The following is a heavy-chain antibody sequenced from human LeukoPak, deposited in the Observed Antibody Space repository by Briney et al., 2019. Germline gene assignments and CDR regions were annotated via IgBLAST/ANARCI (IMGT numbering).Heavy chain of an antibody. V-gene: IGHV3-30*02. D-gene: IGHD6-6*01. J-gene: IGHJ4*02. CDR2: IRNDGSNK. CDR1: GFTFSSYG. CDR3: AKESGSYRFEY. Sequence: GGSLRLSCAASGFTFSSYGMHGVRQAPGKGLEWVAFIRNDGSNKYFGDSVKGRFTISRDNSKNTLYLQMNSLRADDTAVYYCAKESGSYRFEYWGQGTLVTVSS.